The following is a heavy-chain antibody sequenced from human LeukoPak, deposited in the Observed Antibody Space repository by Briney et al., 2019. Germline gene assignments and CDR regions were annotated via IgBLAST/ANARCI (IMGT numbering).Heavy chain of an antibody. CDR2: ISASGGST. CDR1: GFTFSSYA. Sequence: GGSLRLSCAASGFTFSSYAMSWVRQAPGKGLEWVSAISASGGSTYYADSVKGRFTISRDNSKNTLYLQMNSLRAEDTAVYYCAKDPSLAPDAFDIWGQGTMVTVSS. J-gene: IGHJ3*02. CDR3: AKDPSLAPDAFDI. V-gene: IGHV3-23*01.